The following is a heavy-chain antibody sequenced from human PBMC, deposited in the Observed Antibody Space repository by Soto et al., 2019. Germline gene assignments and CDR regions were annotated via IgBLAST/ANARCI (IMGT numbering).Heavy chain of an antibody. Sequence: SVKVSCKASGGTFSSYAISWVRQAPGQGLEWMGGIIPIFGTANYAQKFQGRVTITADKSTSTAYMELSSLRSEDTAVYYCARTSYYYDSSGYPYYFDYWGQGTLVTVSS. J-gene: IGHJ4*02. CDR1: GGTFSSYA. CDR2: IIPIFGTA. CDR3: ARTSYYYDSSGYPYYFDY. V-gene: IGHV1-69*06. D-gene: IGHD3-22*01.